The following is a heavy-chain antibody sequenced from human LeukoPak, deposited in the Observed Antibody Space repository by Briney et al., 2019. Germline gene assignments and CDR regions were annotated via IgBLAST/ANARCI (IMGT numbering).Heavy chain of an antibody. CDR3: ARRRRGTQLAIFDP. J-gene: IGHJ5*02. V-gene: IGHV4-34*01. CDR1: GGSFSGYY. D-gene: IGHD6-13*01. CDR2: INHSGST. Sequence: SETLPLTCAVYGGSFSGYYWSWIRQPPGKGLEWIGEINHSGSTNYNPSLKSRVTISVDTSKNQFSLKLSSVTAADTAVYYCARRRRGTQLAIFDPWGQGTLVTVSS.